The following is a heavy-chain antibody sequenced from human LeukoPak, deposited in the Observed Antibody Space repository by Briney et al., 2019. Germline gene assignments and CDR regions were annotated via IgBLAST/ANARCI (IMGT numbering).Heavy chain of an antibody. J-gene: IGHJ5*02. V-gene: IGHV1-2*02. Sequence: GASVKVSCKASGYTFTGYYMHWVRQAPGQGLEWMGWINPNSGGTNYAQKFQGRVTMTRDTSISTAYMELSSLRSEDTAVYYCARGGHSNVDWFDPWGQGTLVTVSS. D-gene: IGHD4-11*01. CDR2: INPNSGGT. CDR3: ARGGHSNVDWFDP. CDR1: GYTFTGYY.